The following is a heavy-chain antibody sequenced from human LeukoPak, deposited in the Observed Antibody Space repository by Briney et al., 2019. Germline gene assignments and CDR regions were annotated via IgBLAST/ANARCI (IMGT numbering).Heavy chain of an antibody. D-gene: IGHD3-9*01. J-gene: IGHJ3*02. V-gene: IGHV1-24*01. CDR1: GYTLTELS. CDR2: FDPEDGET. CDR3: ATAGYFDGPGAFDI. Sequence: ASVKVSCKVSGYTLTELSMHWVRQAPGKGLEWMGGFDPEDGETIYAQKFQDRVTMTEDTSTDTAYMELSSLRSEDTAVYYCATAGYFDGPGAFDIWGQGTMVTVSS.